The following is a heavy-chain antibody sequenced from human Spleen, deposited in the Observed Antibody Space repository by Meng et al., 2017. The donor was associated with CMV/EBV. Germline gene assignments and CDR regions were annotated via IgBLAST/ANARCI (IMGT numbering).Heavy chain of an antibody. J-gene: IGHJ6*02. CDR3: ARRGDYKTGLDV. D-gene: IGHD4-11*01. CDR2: IIPIFGTA. V-gene: IGHV1-69*05. Sequence: SVKVSCKASGGTFSSYAISWVRQAPGQGLEWMGGIIPIFGTANYAQKFQGRVTITTDESTSTAYMELSSLRSDDTAVYYCARRGDYKTGLDVWGQGTTVTVSS. CDR1: GGTFSSYA.